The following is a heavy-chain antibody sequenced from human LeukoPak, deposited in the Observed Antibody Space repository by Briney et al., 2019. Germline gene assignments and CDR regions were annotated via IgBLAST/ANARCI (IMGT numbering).Heavy chain of an antibody. CDR1: GFTVSSNY. V-gene: IGHV3-66*01. D-gene: IGHD5-24*01. CDR3: ASSKRWLQPDFDY. Sequence: GGSLRLSCAASGFTVSSNYMSWVRQAPGKGLEWVSVIYSGGSTYYADSVKGRFTISRDNSKNTLYLQMNSLRAEDTAVYYCASSKRWLQPDFDYWGQGTLVTVSS. J-gene: IGHJ4*02. CDR2: IYSGGST.